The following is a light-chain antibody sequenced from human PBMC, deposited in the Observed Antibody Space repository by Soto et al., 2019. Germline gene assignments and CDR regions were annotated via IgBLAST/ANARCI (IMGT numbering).Light chain of an antibody. J-gene: IGKJ1*01. Sequence: EIVLTQSPGTLSLSPGEIATLSCRASQSVSSSYLAWYQQKPGQAPRLLIYGASSRATGIPDRFSGSGSGTAFTLTISRLEPEDFAVYGCHQDGSSRSWMVGQGNKVDIK. CDR1: QSVSSSY. CDR2: GAS. V-gene: IGKV3-20*01. CDR3: HQDGSSRSWM.